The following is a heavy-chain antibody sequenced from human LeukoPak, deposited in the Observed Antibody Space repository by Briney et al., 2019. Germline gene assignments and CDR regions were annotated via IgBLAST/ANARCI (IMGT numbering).Heavy chain of an antibody. CDR1: GFTFSSYA. Sequence: PGGSLRLSCAASGFTFSSYAMHWVRQAPGKGLEWVAVISYDGSNKYYADSVKGRFTISRDNSKNALYLQMNSLRAEDTAVYYCARGLYYYDSSGYSPSDYWGQGTLVTVSS. CDR3: ARGLYYYDSSGYSPSDY. J-gene: IGHJ4*02. CDR2: ISYDGSNK. V-gene: IGHV3-30-3*01. D-gene: IGHD3-22*01.